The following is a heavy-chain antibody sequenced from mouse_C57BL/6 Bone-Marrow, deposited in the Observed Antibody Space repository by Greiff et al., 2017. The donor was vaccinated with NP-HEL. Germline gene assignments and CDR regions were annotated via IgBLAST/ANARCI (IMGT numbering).Heavy chain of an antibody. CDR1: GYTFNSYW. CDR3: AREGLLPFAY. CDR2: IDPSDSYT. D-gene: IGHD2-3*01. J-gene: IGHJ3*01. Sequence: QVQLQQPGAELVMPGASVKLSCKASGYTFNSYWMHWVKQRPGQGLEWIGEIDPSDSYTNYNQKFKGKSTLTVDKSSSTAYMQLSSLTSEDSAVYYCAREGLLPFAYWGQGTLVTVSA. V-gene: IGHV1-69*01.